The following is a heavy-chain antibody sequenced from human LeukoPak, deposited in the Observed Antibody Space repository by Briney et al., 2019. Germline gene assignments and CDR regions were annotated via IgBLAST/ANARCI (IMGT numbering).Heavy chain of an antibody. CDR3: ARARGSAIAAAGTGLDY. J-gene: IGHJ4*02. CDR2: ISAYNGNT. V-gene: IGHV1-18*01. D-gene: IGHD6-13*01. Sequence: ASVKVSCKASGYTFTSYGISWVRQAPGQGLEWMGWISAYNGNTNYVQKLQGRVTMTTDTSTSTAYMELRSLRSDDTAVYYCARARGSAIAAAGTGLDYWGQGTLVTVSS. CDR1: GYTFTSYG.